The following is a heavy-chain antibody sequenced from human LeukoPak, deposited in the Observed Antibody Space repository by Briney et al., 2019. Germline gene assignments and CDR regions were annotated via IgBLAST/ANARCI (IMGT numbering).Heavy chain of an antibody. CDR1: GFTFSSYD. D-gene: IGHD2-2*01. J-gene: IGHJ4*02. CDR3: AKDSSNFHFDY. V-gene: IGHV3-23*01. CDR2: IGGSGDST. Sequence: GGSLKLSCAASGFTFSSYDMSWVRQAPGKGLEWVSTIGGSGDSTYYADSVKGWFTISRDNSKNTLYLQMNSLRAEDTTVYYCAKDSSNFHFDYWGQGTLVTVSS.